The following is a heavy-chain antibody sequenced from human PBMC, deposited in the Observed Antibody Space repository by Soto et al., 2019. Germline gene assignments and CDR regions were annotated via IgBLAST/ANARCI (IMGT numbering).Heavy chain of an antibody. CDR3: ARAGEGY. CDR2: MNPNSGNT. Sequence: ASGKVSCKASGYTFPRYYIHWVRQATGQGLEWMGWMNPNSGNTGYAQKFQGRVTMTRNTSISTAYMELSSLRSEDTAVYYCARAGEGYWGQGTLVTVSS. J-gene: IGHJ4*02. CDR1: GYTFPRYY. V-gene: IGHV1-8*01.